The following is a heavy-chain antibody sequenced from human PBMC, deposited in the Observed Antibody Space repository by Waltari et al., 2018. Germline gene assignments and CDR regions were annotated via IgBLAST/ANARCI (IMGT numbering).Heavy chain of an antibody. J-gene: IGHJ5*02. Sequence: QLQLQESGPGLVKPSETLSLTCTVSGGSISSSSYYWGWIRQPPGKGLEWIGSIYYSGSTYYNPSLKRRVTISVDTSKNQFSLKLSSVTAADTAVYYCARQSSSAGWFDPWGQGTLVTVSS. CDR1: GGSISSSSYY. V-gene: IGHV4-39*01. D-gene: IGHD6-6*01. CDR3: ARQSSSAGWFDP. CDR2: IYYSGST.